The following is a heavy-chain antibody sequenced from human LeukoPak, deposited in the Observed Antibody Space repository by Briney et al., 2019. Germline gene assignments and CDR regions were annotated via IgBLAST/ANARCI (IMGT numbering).Heavy chain of an antibody. CDR1: GFTFSSYW. Sequence: GGSLRLSCAASGFTFSSYWMHWVRHAPGKGLVWVSRINSDGSSTNYADSGKGRFTISRDNAKNLLYLKMNRLRVEDTALYYCARARSSSWYDLDYFYYYFMDVWGKGTTVTISS. D-gene: IGHD6-13*01. CDR3: ARARSSSWYDLDYFYYYFMDV. CDR2: INSDGSST. J-gene: IGHJ6*03. V-gene: IGHV3-74*01.